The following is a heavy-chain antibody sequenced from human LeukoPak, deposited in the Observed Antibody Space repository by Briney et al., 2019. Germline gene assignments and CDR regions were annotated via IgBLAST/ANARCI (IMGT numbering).Heavy chain of an antibody. CDR2: ISSSGSTI. CDR1: GFTFSSYE. D-gene: IGHD3-10*02. Sequence: GGSLRLSCAASGFTFSSYEMNWVRQAPGKGLEWVSYISSSGSTIYYADSVKGRFTISRDNAKNSLYLQMNSLRTEDTAVYYYAELGITMIGGVWGKGTTVTISS. V-gene: IGHV3-48*03. J-gene: IGHJ6*04. CDR3: AELGITMIGGV.